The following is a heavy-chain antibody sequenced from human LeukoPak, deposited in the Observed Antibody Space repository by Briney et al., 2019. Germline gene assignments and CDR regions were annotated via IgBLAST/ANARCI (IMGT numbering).Heavy chain of an antibody. J-gene: IGHJ4*02. CDR3: ARDEGLDPYYFDY. Sequence: QPGGSLRLSCAASGFTFSSYGMHWVRQAPGKGLEWVAVIWYDGSNKYYADSVKGRFTTSRDNSKNTLYLQMNSLRAEDTAVYYCARDEGLDPYYFDYWGQGTLVTVSS. V-gene: IGHV3-33*08. CDR2: IWYDGSNK. CDR1: GFTFSSYG. D-gene: IGHD3/OR15-3a*01.